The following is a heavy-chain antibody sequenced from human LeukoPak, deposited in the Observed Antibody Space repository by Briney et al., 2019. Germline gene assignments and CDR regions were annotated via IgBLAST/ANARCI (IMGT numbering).Heavy chain of an antibody. CDR3: ARERVRGVMDY. D-gene: IGHD3-10*01. V-gene: IGHV3-7*01. Sequence: GGSLRLSCAASGFTFSNYWMTWVRQAPGKGLEWVANIKQDGSEKYYVDSVKGRFTISRDNAKNSLYLQMNSLRAEDTAVYYCARERVRGVMDYWGQGTLVTVSS. J-gene: IGHJ4*02. CDR1: GFTFSNYW. CDR2: IKQDGSEK.